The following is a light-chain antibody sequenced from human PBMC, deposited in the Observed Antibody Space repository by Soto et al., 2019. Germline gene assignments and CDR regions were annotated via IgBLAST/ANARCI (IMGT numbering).Light chain of an antibody. V-gene: IGKV1-5*01. CDR2: DAS. CDR3: QQYSNWPPLYT. CDR1: QSISSW. Sequence: DIQMTQSPSTLSASVGDRVTITCRASQSISSWLAWYQQKPGKAPKLLIYDASSLESGVPSRFSGSGSGTEFTLTISSLQSADFAVYYCQQYSNWPPLYTFGRGTKLEIK. J-gene: IGKJ2*01.